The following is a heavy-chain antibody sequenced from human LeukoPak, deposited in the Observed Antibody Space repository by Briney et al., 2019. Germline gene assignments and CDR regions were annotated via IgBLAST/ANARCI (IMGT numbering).Heavy chain of an antibody. CDR2: ISYDGSDK. D-gene: IGHD6-13*01. V-gene: IGHV3-30-3*01. CDR1: GYTFGSYA. J-gene: IGHJ5*02. Sequence: GGSLRLSCAAYGYTFGSYAMHWLRQAPGKGLEWVAVISYDGSDKYYADSVKGRFTISRDNSKNTLYLQMNSLRAEDTAVYYCARDPRPVGHIAAAGWNWFDPWGQGTLVTVSS. CDR3: ARDPRPVGHIAAAGWNWFDP.